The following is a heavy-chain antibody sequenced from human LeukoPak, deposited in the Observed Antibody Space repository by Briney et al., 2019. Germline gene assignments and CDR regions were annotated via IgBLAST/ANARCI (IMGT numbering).Heavy chain of an antibody. V-gene: IGHV1-46*01. D-gene: IGHD5-18*01. CDR2: INPSGGST. Sequence: ASVKVSCKASGYTFTSYYMHWVRQAPGQGLEWMGIINPSGGSTSYAQKFQGRVTMTRDTSTSTAYMELSSLRSEDTAVYYCARDPARSGYSYGYSDYWGQGTLVTVSS. CDR1: GYTFTSYY. J-gene: IGHJ4*02. CDR3: ARDPARSGYSYGYSDY.